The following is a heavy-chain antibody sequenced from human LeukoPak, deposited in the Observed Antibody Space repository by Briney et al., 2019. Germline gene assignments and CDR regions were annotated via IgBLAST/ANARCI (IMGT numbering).Heavy chain of an antibody. J-gene: IGHJ4*02. V-gene: IGHV4-34*01. CDR1: GFTFSNAW. CDR2: INHSGST. CDR3: ARRDIVVVPAATDY. Sequence: GSLRLSCAASGFTFSNAWMNWVRQAPGKGLEWIGEINHSGSTNYNPSLKSRVTISVDTSKNQFSLNLSSVTAADTAVYYCARRDIVVVPAATDYWGQGTLVTVSS. D-gene: IGHD2-2*01.